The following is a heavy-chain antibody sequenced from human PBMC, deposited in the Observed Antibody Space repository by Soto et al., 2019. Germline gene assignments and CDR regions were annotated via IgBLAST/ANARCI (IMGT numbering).Heavy chain of an antibody. CDR1: GCSISSYY. CDR2: IYYSGST. V-gene: IGHV4-59*01. J-gene: IGHJ2*01. CDR3: ARYNWYFDL. Sequence: QVQLQESGPGLVKPSETLSLTCTVSGCSISSYYWSWIRQPPGKGLEWIGYIYYSGSTNYNPSLKSRVTISVDTSKNQFALKLSSEAAADTAVYYCARYNWYFDLWGRGTLVTVSS.